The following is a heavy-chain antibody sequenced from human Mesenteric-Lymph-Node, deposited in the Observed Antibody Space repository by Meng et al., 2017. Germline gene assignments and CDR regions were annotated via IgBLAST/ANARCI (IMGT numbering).Heavy chain of an antibody. CDR3: VRDRYCSSTSCHDFDY. J-gene: IGHJ4*02. CDR2: ISSSSSYI. CDR1: GFTFSSYS. V-gene: IGHV3-21*01. Sequence: GESLKISCAAPGFTFSSYSMNWVRQAPGKGLEWVSSISSSSSYIYYADSVKGRFTISRDNAKNSLYLQMNSLRAEDTAVYYWVRDRYCSSTSCHDFDYWGQGTLVTVSS. D-gene: IGHD2-2*01.